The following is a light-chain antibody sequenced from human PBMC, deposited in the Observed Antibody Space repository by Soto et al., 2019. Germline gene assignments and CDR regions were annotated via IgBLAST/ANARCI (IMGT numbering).Light chain of an antibody. CDR2: EVS. Sequence: QSALTQPPSASGSPGQSVTISCTGTSSDVGGYNFVSWYQQHPGKAPKLMIYEVSKRPSGVPDRFSCYKSGNTASLTVSGLQAEDEADYYCSSYAVTSFVFGPVTKLTVL. CDR1: SSDVGGYNF. V-gene: IGLV2-8*01. J-gene: IGLJ1*01. CDR3: SSYAVTSFV.